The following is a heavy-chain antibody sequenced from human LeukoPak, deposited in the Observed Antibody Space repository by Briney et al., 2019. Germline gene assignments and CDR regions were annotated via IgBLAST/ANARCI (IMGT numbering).Heavy chain of an antibody. D-gene: IGHD5-18*01. CDR1: GGSISSYY. CDR2: LHTSGST. J-gene: IGHJ6*03. Sequence: PSETLSLTCTVSGGSISSYYWSWIRQPAGEGLEWIGRLHTSGSTHYNPSLKSRVTMSVDTSKNQFSLKLSSVTAADTAVYYCARERGRSYGSVPYYYYYMDVWGKGTTVTVSS. V-gene: IGHV4-4*07. CDR3: ARERGRSYGSVPYYYYYMDV.